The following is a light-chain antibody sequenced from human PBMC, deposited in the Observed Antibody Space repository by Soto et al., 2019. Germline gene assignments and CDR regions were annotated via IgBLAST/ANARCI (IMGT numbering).Light chain of an antibody. Sequence: QSALTQPASVSGSPGQSITISCTGTSSDIGGYNVVSWYQQLPGQAPKLIIYKVSERPSEISSRFSGSKSGNTASLTISGLQAEDEADYYCCSYAVNMLVFGGGTKLTVL. V-gene: IGLV2-23*02. CDR1: SSDIGGYNV. J-gene: IGLJ3*02. CDR3: CSYAVNMLV. CDR2: KVS.